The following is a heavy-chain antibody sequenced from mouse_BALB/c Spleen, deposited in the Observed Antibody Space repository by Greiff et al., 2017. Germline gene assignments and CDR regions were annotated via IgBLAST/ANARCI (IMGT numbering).Heavy chain of an antibody. CDR1: GYTFSSYW. Sequence: QVQLKQSGAELMKPGASVKISCKATGYTFSSYWIEWVKQRPGHGLEWIGEILPGSGSTNYNEKFKGKATFTADTSSNTAYMQLSSLTSEDSAVYYCARWMVRDYYAMEYWGQGTSVTVSS. CDR3: ARWMVRDYYAMEY. D-gene: IGHD2-3*01. J-gene: IGHJ4*01. CDR2: ILPGSGST. V-gene: IGHV1-9*01.